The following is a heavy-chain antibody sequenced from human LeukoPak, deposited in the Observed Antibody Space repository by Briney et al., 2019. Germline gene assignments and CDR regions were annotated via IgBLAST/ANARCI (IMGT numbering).Heavy chain of an antibody. CDR1: GTSISNYY. J-gene: IGHJ4*02. CDR3: ARGTPRYTTPYYFDY. Sequence: SETLSLTCTVSGTSISNYYWSWIRQPPGKGLEGMGYIYYSGDTNYNPSLKSRVTMSVDTSKNQFSLKLRPLTAAETAVFYCARGTPRYTTPYYFDYWGQGTLVTVSS. CDR2: IYYSGDT. D-gene: IGHD1-1*01. V-gene: IGHV4-59*01.